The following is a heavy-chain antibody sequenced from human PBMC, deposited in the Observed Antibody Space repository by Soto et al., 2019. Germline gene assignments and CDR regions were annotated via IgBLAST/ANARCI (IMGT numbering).Heavy chain of an antibody. D-gene: IGHD3-3*01. V-gene: IGHV3-23*01. J-gene: IGHJ4*02. CDR1: GFTFSSHA. Sequence: EVPLLESGGGLVQPGGSLRLSCAASGFTFSSHAMSWVRQAPGKGLEWVSGISGSAGITYYTDSVKGRFTISRDNSDNMLYMQMNSLRAEDTAIYYCAKLYNDFSPGYYGGPFRNWGQGTLVTVSA. CDR3: AKLYNDFSPGYYGGPFRN. CDR2: ISGSAGIT.